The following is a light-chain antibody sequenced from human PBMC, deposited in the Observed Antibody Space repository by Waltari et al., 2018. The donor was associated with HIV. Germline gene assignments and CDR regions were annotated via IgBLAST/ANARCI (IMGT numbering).Light chain of an antibody. CDR1: SGHIIYV. CDR2: LNSDGRH. J-gene: IGLJ2*01. CDR3: QTWGTGIQV. Sequence: QVVLTQPPSASASLGASVKLTCTLSSGHIIYVIAWHQQQPKKGPRFLMKLNSDGRHSKGDGIPDRFSGSSSGAERYLTISSLQSEDEGDYFCQTWGTGIQVFGGGTRLTVL. V-gene: IGLV4-69*01.